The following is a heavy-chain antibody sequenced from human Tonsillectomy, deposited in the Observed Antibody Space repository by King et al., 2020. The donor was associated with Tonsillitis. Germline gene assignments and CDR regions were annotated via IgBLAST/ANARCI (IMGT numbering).Heavy chain of an antibody. J-gene: IGHJ6*02. CDR3: ARDITMIRGKYYYYALDV. V-gene: IGHV3-74*01. CDR1: GFTFSSYW. D-gene: IGHD3-10*01. Sequence: VQLVESGGGLVKPGGSLRLSCAASGFTFSSYWMHWVRQAPGKGLVWVSRINSDGRSTSYADSVKGRFTISRDNAKNTLYLQMNSLRAEDTAVYYCARDITMIRGKYYYYALDVWDQGTTVTVSS. CDR2: INSDGRST.